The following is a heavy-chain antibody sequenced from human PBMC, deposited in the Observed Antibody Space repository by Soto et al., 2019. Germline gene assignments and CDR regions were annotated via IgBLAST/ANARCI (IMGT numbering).Heavy chain of an antibody. V-gene: IGHV4-30-4*01. Sequence: QVQLQESGPGLVKPSQTLSLTCTVSGGSISSGDYYWSWIRQPPGKGLEWIGYIYYSGSTYYNPSLKSRVTISVDTSKNQFSLQLSSVTAADTAVYYCARTTVTTGALYYFDYWGQGTLVTVSS. D-gene: IGHD4-17*01. CDR2: IYYSGST. CDR3: ARTTVTTGALYYFDY. CDR1: GGSISSGDYY. J-gene: IGHJ4*02.